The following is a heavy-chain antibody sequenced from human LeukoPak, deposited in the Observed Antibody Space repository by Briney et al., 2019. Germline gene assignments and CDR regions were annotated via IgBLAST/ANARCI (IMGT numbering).Heavy chain of an antibody. CDR2: IRSKANSYAT. CDR3: TRREPDYYGSGSYTLNYMDV. Sequence: GGSLRLSCAASGFTFSGSAMHWVRQASGKGLEWVGRIRSKANSYATAYAASVKGRFTISRDDSKNTAYLQMNSLKTEDTAVYYCTRREPDYYGSGSYTLNYMDVWGKGTTVTVSS. V-gene: IGHV3-73*01. CDR1: GFTFSGSA. D-gene: IGHD3-10*01. J-gene: IGHJ6*03.